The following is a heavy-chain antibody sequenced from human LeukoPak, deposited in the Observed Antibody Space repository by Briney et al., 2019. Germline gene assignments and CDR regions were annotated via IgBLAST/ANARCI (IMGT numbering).Heavy chain of an antibody. D-gene: IGHD6-6*01. Sequence: ASVTVSCKASGYTFTGYYMHWVRQAPGQGLEWMGWINPNSGDTIYAQKFQGRVTMTRDTSISAAYMELSRLRSDDTAVYYCAGVRPGRGMDVWGQGTTVTVSS. J-gene: IGHJ6*02. CDR3: AGVRPGRGMDV. V-gene: IGHV1-2*02. CDR1: GYTFTGYY. CDR2: INPNSGDT.